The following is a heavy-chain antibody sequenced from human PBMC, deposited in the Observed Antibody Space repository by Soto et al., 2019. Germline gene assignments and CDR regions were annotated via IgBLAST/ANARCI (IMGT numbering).Heavy chain of an antibody. Sequence: QLQLQESGSGLVKPSQTLSLTCAVSGGSISSGGYSWSWIRQPPGKGLEWIGYIYHSGSTYYNPSLKRRVPISVDRSKIQFSLKRRSVTAAATAVDYCSVGGGLPRYYRVHGSLVTVSS. D-gene: IGHD3-10*01. CDR2: IYHSGST. CDR1: GGSISSGGYS. V-gene: IGHV4-30-2*01. CDR3: SVGGGLPRYY. J-gene: IGHJ4*01.